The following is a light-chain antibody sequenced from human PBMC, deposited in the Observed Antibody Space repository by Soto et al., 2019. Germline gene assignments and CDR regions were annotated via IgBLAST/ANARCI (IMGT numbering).Light chain of an antibody. J-gene: IGKJ1*01. V-gene: IGKV1-5*01. CDR2: AAS. Sequence: DIQMTQSPSTLSASVGDRVTITCRASQSISSWLAWYQQKPGKAPKLLIYAASSLQSGVPSRFSGSGSGTEFTLTISSLQPDDFATYYCQHYNSYFQTFGQGTKVDIK. CDR1: QSISSW. CDR3: QHYNSYFQT.